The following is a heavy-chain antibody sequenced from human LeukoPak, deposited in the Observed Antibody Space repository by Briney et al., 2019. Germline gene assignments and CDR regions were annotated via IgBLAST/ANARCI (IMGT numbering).Heavy chain of an antibody. CDR3: AREEICSNGVYSSCMDV. J-gene: IGHJ6*03. V-gene: IGHV3-74*01. Sequence: GGSLRLSCAASGFTFSSNWMHWVHQAPGKGLVWVARINSDGSSTSYADSVKGRLTISRDNAKNTLYLQMKSLRAEDTAVYYCAREEICSNGVYSSCMDVWGKGTTVTVSS. CDR1: GFTFSSNW. CDR2: INSDGSST. D-gene: IGHD2-8*01.